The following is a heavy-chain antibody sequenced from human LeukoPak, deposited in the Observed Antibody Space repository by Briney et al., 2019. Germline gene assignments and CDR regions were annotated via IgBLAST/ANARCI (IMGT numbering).Heavy chain of an antibody. D-gene: IGHD5/OR15-5a*01. J-gene: IGHJ6*02. CDR2: TNSDDSVT. CDR3: VRLSFYADVSPASPHAYGMDV. CDR1: GFTFSSYW. Sequence: GGSLRLSCAASGFTFSSYWMHWVRQAPGKGLVWVSRTNSDDSVTNYADSVKGRFTISRDNAKNTLYLQMSSLRVEDTAVYFCVRLSFYADVSPASPHAYGMDVWGQGTTVTVPS. V-gene: IGHV3-74*01.